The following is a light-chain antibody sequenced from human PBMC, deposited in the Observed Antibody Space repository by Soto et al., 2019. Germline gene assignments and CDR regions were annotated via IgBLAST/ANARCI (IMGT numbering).Light chain of an antibody. V-gene: IGLV1-40*01. CDR2: GSF. Sequence: QSVLTQPPSVSGAPGQRVTISCTGSSSNIGAGYDVHWYQQLPGTAPKLLIYGSFNRPSGVPDRFSGSKSVASASLAITGLQAGDEAHYYCQSYDSSLSGVVFGGGTKLTVL. CDR3: QSYDSSLSGVV. CDR1: SSNIGAGYD. J-gene: IGLJ2*01.